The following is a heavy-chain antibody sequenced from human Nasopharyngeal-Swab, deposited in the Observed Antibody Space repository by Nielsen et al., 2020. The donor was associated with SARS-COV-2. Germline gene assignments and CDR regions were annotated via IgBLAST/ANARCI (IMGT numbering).Heavy chain of an antibody. J-gene: IGHJ6*02. Sequence: GESLKISCAASGFTFSSYGMHWVRQAPGKGLEWVAVIWYDGSNKYYADSVKGRFTISRDNFKNTLYLQMNSLRAEDTAVYYCARDPPATWYGMDVWGQGTTVTVSS. CDR3: ARDPPATWYGMDV. CDR1: GFTFSSYG. CDR2: IWYDGSNK. V-gene: IGHV3-33*01.